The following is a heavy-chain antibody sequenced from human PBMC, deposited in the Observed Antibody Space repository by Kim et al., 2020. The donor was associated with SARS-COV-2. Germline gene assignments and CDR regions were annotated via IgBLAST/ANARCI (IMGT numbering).Heavy chain of an antibody. CDR1: GGSFSGYY. V-gene: IGHV4-34*01. CDR2: INHSGST. Sequence: SETLSLTCAVYGGSFSGYYWSWIRQPPGKGLEWIGEINHSGSTNYNPSLKSRVTISVDTSKNQFSLKLSSVTAADTAVYYCARGGITFGGVMENYYYYGMDVWGQGTTVTVSS. J-gene: IGHJ6*02. D-gene: IGHD3-16*01. CDR3: ARGGITFGGVMENYYYYGMDV.